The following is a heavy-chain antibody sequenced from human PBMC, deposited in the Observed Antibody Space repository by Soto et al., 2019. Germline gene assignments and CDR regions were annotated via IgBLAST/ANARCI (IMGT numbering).Heavy chain of an antibody. CDR2: ISAYNGNT. CDR3: ARVGIVLMVTDV. D-gene: IGHD2-8*01. CDR1: GYTFTSYG. Sequence: GASVKVSCKASGYTFTSYGISWVRQAPGQGLEWMGWISAYNGNTNYAQKLQGRVTMTTDTYTRTAYIELRRRRSDDTAVYYCARVGIVLMVTDVSGQGTPVTVCS. J-gene: IGHJ6*02. V-gene: IGHV1-18*01.